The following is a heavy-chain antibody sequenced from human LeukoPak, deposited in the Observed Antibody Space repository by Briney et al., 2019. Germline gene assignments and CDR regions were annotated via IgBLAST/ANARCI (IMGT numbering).Heavy chain of an antibody. Sequence: NGVTIYYADSVKGRFTISTDNAKNSLYLQMNSLRAEDTAVYYCARDRYGGYDFGFDYWGQGTPVTVSS. CDR3: ARDRYGGYDFGFDY. CDR2: NGVTI. J-gene: IGHJ4*02. V-gene: IGHV3-48*03. D-gene: IGHD5-12*01.